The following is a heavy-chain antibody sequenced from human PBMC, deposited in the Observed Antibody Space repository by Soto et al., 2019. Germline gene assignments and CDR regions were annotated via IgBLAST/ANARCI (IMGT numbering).Heavy chain of an antibody. CDR3: AKKGMDV. Sequence: GGSLRLSCESYVFTFSNFGMNWVRQAPGKGLEWVARVWYDGSSKYYADSVKGRFTISRDNSKNTLYLQMNSLRAEDTAVYYCAKKGMDVWGQGTTVTVSS. V-gene: IGHV3-30*02. CDR1: VFTFSNFG. J-gene: IGHJ6*02. CDR2: VWYDGSSK.